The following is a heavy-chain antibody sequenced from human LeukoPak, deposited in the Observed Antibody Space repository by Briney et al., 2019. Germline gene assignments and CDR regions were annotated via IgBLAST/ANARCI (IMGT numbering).Heavy chain of an antibody. J-gene: IGHJ4*02. Sequence: GGSLRLSCAASGFTFSSCAMSWVRQVPGKGLEWVSAITGSGGSTYYADSVEGRFTISRDNSKKTLYLQMNSLRAEDTAVYYCAKERAPLNIVKYYFDYWGQGTLVTVSS. CDR3: AKERAPLNIVKYYFDY. CDR2: ITGSGGST. V-gene: IGHV3-23*01. D-gene: IGHD1-26*01. CDR1: GFTFSSCA.